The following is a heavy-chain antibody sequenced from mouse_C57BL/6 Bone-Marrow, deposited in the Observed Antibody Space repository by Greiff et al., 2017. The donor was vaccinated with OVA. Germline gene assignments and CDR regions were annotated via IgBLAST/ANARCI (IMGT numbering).Heavy chain of an antibody. D-gene: IGHD1-2*01. CDR3: ARFTTAPKYFDV. CDR1: GYTFTDYY. CDR2: INPYNGGT. V-gene: IGHV1-19*01. Sequence: VQLQQSGPVLVKPGASVKMSCKASGYTFTDYYMNWVKQSHGKSLEWIGVINPYNGGTSYNQKFKGKAPLTVDKSSSTAYMELNSLTSEDSAVYYCARFTTAPKYFDVWGTGTTVTVSS. J-gene: IGHJ1*03.